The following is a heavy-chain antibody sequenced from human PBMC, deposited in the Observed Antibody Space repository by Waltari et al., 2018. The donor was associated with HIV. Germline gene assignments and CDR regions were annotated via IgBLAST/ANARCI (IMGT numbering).Heavy chain of an antibody. CDR3: ARDVDRGRGNWFDP. V-gene: IGHV1-3*01. CDR2: INAGNGNT. Sequence: QVQLVQSGAEVKKPGASLKVSCKASGYIFTTYSMHWVRQAPGQRLEWMGWINAGNGNTKYSQKCQGRVTITRDTSASTVYMELISLRSEDTAVYYCARDVDRGRGNWFDPWGQGTLVTVSS. J-gene: IGHJ5*02. CDR1: GYIFTTYS. D-gene: IGHD3-10*01.